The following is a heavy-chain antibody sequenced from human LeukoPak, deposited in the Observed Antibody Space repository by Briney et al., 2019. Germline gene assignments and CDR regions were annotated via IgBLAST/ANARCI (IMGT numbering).Heavy chain of an antibody. CDR2: FDPEDGET. CDR3: ATRLGIGDAFDI. V-gene: IGHV1-24*01. J-gene: IGHJ3*02. Sequence: ASVKVSCKVSGYTLTELSMHWVRQAPGKGLEWMGGFDPEDGETIYAQKFQGRVTMTEDTSTDTAYMELSSLRSEDTAVYYCATRLGIGDAFDIWGQRTMVTVSS. CDR1: GYTLTELS. D-gene: IGHD7-27*01.